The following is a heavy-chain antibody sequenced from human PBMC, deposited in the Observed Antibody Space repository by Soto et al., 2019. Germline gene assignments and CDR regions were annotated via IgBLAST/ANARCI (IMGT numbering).Heavy chain of an antibody. Sequence: ASVKVSCKASGYTFTSYGISWVRQAPGQGLEWMGWINAGNGNTKYSQKFQGRVTITRDTSASTAYMELSSLRSEDTAVYYCARYYDFWSGYYRSRVSWFDPWGQGTLVTVSS. CDR1: GYTFTSYG. CDR2: INAGNGNT. D-gene: IGHD3-3*01. J-gene: IGHJ5*02. CDR3: ARYYDFWSGYYRSRVSWFDP. V-gene: IGHV1-3*01.